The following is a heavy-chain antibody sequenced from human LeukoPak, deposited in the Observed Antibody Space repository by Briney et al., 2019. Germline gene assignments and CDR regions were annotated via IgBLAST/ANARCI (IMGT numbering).Heavy chain of an antibody. CDR2: IYYTGST. CDR3: ARHGSTYALRN. Sequence: SETLSFTCFVSGGSMNNYYWSWVRQPPGKGLEWIGYIYYTGSTNYNPSLKSRLTISVDTSKNQFSLRLSSVTAADTAVYYGARHGSTYALRNWGQGTLITVSS. V-gene: IGHV4-59*08. CDR1: GGSMNNYY. J-gene: IGHJ4*02. D-gene: IGHD2-2*01.